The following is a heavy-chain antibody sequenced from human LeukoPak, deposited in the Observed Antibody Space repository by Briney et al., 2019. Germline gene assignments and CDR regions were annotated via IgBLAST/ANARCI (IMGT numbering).Heavy chain of an antibody. J-gene: IGHJ6*03. CDR1: GYTFTSYD. V-gene: IGHV1-8*01. D-gene: IGHD6-13*01. Sequence: ASVKVSCKASGYTFTSYDINWVRQATGQGLEWMGWMNPNSGNTGYAQKFQGRVTMTRNTSISTAYMELSSLRSEDTAVYYCAAATSSKHLYYYYYYMDVRGKGTTVTVSS. CDR2: MNPNSGNT. CDR3: AAATSSKHLYYYYYYMDV.